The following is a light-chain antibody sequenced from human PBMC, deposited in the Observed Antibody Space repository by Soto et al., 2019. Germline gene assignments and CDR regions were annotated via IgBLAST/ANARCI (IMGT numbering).Light chain of an antibody. V-gene: IGKV1D-12*01. Sequence: DIQMTQSPSSVSASVGDRVTITCRASQGVSTWLDWYHQKPGKAPNLLIYTASSLQSEVPSRFSGSESGTDYTLTISSLQPEDFATYYCQQTTTFPLTFGGGTNVEI. CDR2: TAS. CDR1: QGVSTW. CDR3: QQTTTFPLT. J-gene: IGKJ4*01.